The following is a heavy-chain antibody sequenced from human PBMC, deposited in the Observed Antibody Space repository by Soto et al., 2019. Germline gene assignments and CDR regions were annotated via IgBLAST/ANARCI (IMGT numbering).Heavy chain of an antibody. Sequence: QVQLQESGPGLVKPSQTLSLTCTVSGGSISSGGYYWSWIRQHPGKGLEWIGYIYYSGSTYYNPSLSSRVTLTVDPSKNQFSLKLSSVTAADTAVYYCARGYYGDYVTGGVGYWGQGTLVTVSS. CDR3: ARGYYGDYVTGGVGY. D-gene: IGHD4-17*01. V-gene: IGHV4-31*03. CDR1: GGSISSGGYY. CDR2: IYYSGST. J-gene: IGHJ4*02.